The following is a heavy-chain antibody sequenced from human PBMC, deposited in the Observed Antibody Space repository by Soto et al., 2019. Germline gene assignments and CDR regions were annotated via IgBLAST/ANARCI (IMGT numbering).Heavy chain of an antibody. CDR2: IYPGDSDT. Sequence: GGSLKISCKGSGYSFTSYWIGWVRQMPGKGLEWMGIIYPGDSDTRYSPSFQGQVTISADKCISTVYLQWSSLKASDTAMYYCARHARGDYDNWFDPWPANPSQRLL. CDR1: GYSFTSYW. V-gene: IGHV5-51*01. J-gene: IGHJ5*02. D-gene: IGHD4-17*01. CDR3: ARHARGDYDNWFDP.